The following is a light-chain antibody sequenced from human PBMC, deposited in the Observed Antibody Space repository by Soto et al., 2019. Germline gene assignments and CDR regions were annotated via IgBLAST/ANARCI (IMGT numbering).Light chain of an antibody. CDR2: GAS. J-gene: IGKJ4*01. CDR3: QQYYEFPLT. V-gene: IGKV3-15*01. CDR1: QSVSSD. Sequence: EIVMTQSPATLSVSPGERATLSCRASQSVSSDFAWYQQKPGQAPRLLIYGASSRATGIPARFSGSGSGTEFTLTISRLQSEDFATYYCQQYYEFPLTFGGGTNVDIK.